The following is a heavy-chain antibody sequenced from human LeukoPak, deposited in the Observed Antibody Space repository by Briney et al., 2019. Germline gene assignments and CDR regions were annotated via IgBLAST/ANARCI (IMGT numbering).Heavy chain of an antibody. CDR3: ARTGASNWLIDY. J-gene: IGHJ4*02. Sequence: GGSLRLSCAASGFTFSSFGMSWVRQAPGKGLEWVSSIRAGGGSTYYADSVKGRFTISRDNSKNTLYLQMNSLRAEGTAVYYCARTGASNWLIDYWGQGTLVTVSS. V-gene: IGHV3-23*01. CDR1: GFTFSSFG. D-gene: IGHD6-13*01. CDR2: IRAGGGST.